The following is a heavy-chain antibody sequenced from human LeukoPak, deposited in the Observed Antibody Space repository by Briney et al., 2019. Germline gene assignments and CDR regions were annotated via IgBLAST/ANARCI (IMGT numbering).Heavy chain of an antibody. CDR1: GFTFSSFA. D-gene: IGHD6-19*01. Sequence: GGSLRLSCAASGFTFSSFAMSWVRQAPGKGLEWVSAISGSDGSTYYADSVKGRFTISRDNSKNTVYLQMNSLRAEDTAIYYCAKYSRIAVAGTVDYWGQGTLVTASS. CDR2: ISGSDGST. CDR3: AKYSRIAVAGTVDY. V-gene: IGHV3-23*01. J-gene: IGHJ4*02.